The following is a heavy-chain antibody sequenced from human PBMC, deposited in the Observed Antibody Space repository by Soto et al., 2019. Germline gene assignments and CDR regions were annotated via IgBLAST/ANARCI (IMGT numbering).Heavy chain of an antibody. CDR3: AKDSYGSLEGGMDV. CDR1: GFIFDDFG. J-gene: IGHJ6*02. V-gene: IGHV3-9*01. D-gene: IGHD1-26*01. CDR2: VTWNSGNI. Sequence: EVQLVESGGGLVQPGRSLRLSCAASGFIFDDFGMHWVRQAPGKGLEWVSGVTWNSGNIDYADSVKGRCTITRDNAKNSLHLQMNSLRGEDTALYYCAKDSYGSLEGGMDVWGQGTTVTVSS.